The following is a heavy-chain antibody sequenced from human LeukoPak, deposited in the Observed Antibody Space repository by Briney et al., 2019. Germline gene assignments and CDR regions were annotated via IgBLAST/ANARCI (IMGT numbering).Heavy chain of an antibody. D-gene: IGHD3-9*01. V-gene: IGHV3-15*01. CDR3: TTVLRYAPFDY. J-gene: IGHJ4*02. Sequence: PGGSLRLSCAPPTFTFRKAWMGWVRPAPGRGGWWVGRIKSKTVVGTTDYAAPVKGRSTPSRAASKNTLCLRMNSLKTEHRAVYYCTTVLRYAPFDYWGQGTLVTVSS. CDR1: TFTFRKAW. CDR2: IKSKTVVGTT.